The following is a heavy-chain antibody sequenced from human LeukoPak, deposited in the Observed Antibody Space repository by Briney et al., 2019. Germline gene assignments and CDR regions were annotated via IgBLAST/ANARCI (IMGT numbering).Heavy chain of an antibody. CDR2: ISAGGGST. CDR3: AKDRYYGSGTDGKYYFDY. D-gene: IGHD3-10*01. CDR1: GFTFNNYA. Sequence: GGSLRLSCAASGFTFNNYAMSWVRQAPGKGLEWVSGISAGGGSTYCADSVKGRFTISRDNSKNTLYLQMNSLRAEDAAVYYCAKDRYYGSGTDGKYYFDYWGQGTLVTVSS. V-gene: IGHV3-23*01. J-gene: IGHJ4*02.